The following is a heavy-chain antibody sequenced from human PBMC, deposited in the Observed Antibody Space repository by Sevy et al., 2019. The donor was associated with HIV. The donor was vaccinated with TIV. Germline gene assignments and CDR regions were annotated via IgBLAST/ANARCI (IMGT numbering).Heavy chain of an antibody. V-gene: IGHV3-23*01. CDR3: ARSPGWWALDY. CDR2: ISDSGGST. Sequence: GGSLRLSCAASGFTFSSYAMGWVRQAPGKGLEFVSAISDSGGSTFYAHSMKGRFTISRDNSKDTLYLQMNSLRAGDTAVYFCARSPGWWALDYWGQGTLVTVSS. CDR1: GFTFSSYA. J-gene: IGHJ4*02. D-gene: IGHD2-15*01.